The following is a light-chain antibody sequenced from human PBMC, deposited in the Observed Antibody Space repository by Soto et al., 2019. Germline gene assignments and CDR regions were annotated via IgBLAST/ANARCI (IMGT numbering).Light chain of an antibody. Sequence: QSVLTQPPSASGTPGQRVTISCSGSSSNIGSNIVNWYQHLPGTAPKLLIYSNYQRPSGVPDRFSGSWSGTSASLAISGLQSEDEADYYCATWDDSLNGWVFGGGTKLTVL. V-gene: IGLV1-44*01. CDR1: SSNIGSNI. CDR3: ATWDDSLNGWV. J-gene: IGLJ3*02. CDR2: SNY.